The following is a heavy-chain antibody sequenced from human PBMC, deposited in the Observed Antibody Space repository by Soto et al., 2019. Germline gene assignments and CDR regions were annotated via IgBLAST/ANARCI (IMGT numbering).Heavy chain of an antibody. D-gene: IGHD6-19*01. V-gene: IGHV1-18*01. CDR3: ARRTSSALYVGDY. Sequence: QVQLVQSGGEVKMPGASVKVSCKASGYTFTSYHITWVRQAPGQGLEWMGWISAYNGNTNYAQNFQGRVSITTAPSTTTAYMDLRNLTSDDTAVYYCARRTSSALYVGDYWGLGTLVTASS. CDR2: ISAYNGNT. CDR1: GYTFTSYH. J-gene: IGHJ4*02.